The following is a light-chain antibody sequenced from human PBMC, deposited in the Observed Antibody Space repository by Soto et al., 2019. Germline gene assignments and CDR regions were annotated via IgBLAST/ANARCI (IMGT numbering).Light chain of an antibody. CDR3: QQRNIWPPVT. J-gene: IGKJ5*01. V-gene: IGKV3-11*01. CDR2: GAF. Sequence: EIVLTQSPATLSLSPGERATLSCRASPSVTNYLAWYQQKPGQAPRLVIYGAFNRATGIPARFSGSGSGTDFTLTISSLEPEDFAVYYRQQRNIWPPVTFGQGTRLEI. CDR1: PSVTNY.